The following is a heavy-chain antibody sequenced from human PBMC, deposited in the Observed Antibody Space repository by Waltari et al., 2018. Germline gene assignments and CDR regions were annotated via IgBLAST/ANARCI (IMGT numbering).Heavy chain of an antibody. D-gene: IGHD6-25*01. V-gene: IGHV3-53*02. CDR3: VREAYLAAGFDF. J-gene: IGHJ4*02. Sequence: EVQLVETGGGFIQPGGSLRVSCGASGFVCGGNFMHWVRQAPGKGLEWVSLVNSAGNSFYADAVKGRFTISRDTSKNTLYLQMNSLRVEDTAMYYCVREAYLAAGFDFWGQGTPVTVSS. CDR2: VNSAGNS. CDR1: GFVCGGNF.